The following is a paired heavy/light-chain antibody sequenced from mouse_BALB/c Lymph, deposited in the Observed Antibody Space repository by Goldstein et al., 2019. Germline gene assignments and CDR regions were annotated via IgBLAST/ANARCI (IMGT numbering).Light chain of an antibody. CDR2: RAN. J-gene: IGKJ5*01. V-gene: IGKV14-111*01. Sequence: DIKMTQSPSSMYASLGERVTITCKASQDINSYLSWFQQKPGKSPKTLIYRANRLVDGVPSRFSGSGSGQDYSLTISSLEYEDMGIYYCLQYDEFPLTFGAGTKLELK. CDR1: QDINSY. CDR3: LQYDEFPLT.
Heavy chain of an antibody. CDR2: IDPYNGGT. CDR3: ARGGGYGYFDY. CDR1: GYSFTDYN. Sequence: EIQLQQSGPELVKPGASVKVSCKASGYSFTDYNMYWVKQSHGKSLEWIGYIDPYNGGTSYNQKFKGKATLTVDKSSSTAFMHLNSLTSEDSAVYYCARGGGYGYFDYWGQGTTLTVSS. D-gene: IGHD2-14*01. J-gene: IGHJ2*01. V-gene: IGHV1S135*01.